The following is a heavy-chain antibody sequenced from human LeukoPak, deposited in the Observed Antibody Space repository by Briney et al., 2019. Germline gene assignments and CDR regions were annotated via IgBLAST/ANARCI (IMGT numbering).Heavy chain of an antibody. Sequence: GGSLRLSCAASRFNFKNYVMHWVRQAPGKGLEWVALISYDGSKIYYAGSVKGRFTISRDNSKSTLYLQMNSLGAEDTAVYYCAREGDNYGTNLDYWGQGTLVTVSS. CDR3: AREGDNYGTNLDY. CDR2: ISYDGSKI. V-gene: IGHV3-30*04. CDR1: RFNFKNYV. J-gene: IGHJ4*02. D-gene: IGHD5-18*01.